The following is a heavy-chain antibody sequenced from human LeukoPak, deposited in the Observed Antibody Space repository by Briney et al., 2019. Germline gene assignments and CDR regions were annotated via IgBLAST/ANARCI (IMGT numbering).Heavy chain of an antibody. CDR2: IYYSGST. Sequence: PSETLSLTCTVSGGSISSSSYYWGWIRQPPGKGLEWIGSIYYSGSTNYNPSLKSRVTISLDTSKNQFSLKLSSVTAADTAVYYCARGVEGTTIGHYFDYWGQGTLVTVSS. V-gene: IGHV4-39*07. J-gene: IGHJ4*02. CDR3: ARGVEGTTIGHYFDY. D-gene: IGHD1-26*01. CDR1: GGSISSSSYY.